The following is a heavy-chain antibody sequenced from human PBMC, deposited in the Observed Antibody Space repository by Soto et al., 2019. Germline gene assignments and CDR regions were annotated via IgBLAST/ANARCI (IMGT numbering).Heavy chain of an antibody. CDR1: GGTFSSYA. V-gene: IGHV1-69*13. D-gene: IGHD4-17*01. CDR3: ARDPGKDFYGDYDPDYYYYGMDV. J-gene: IGHJ6*02. CDR2: IIPIFGTA. Sequence: SVKVSCKASGGTFSSYAISWVRQAPGQGLEWMGGIIPIFGTANYAQKFQGRVTITADESTSTAYMELSSLRSEDTAVYYCARDPGKDFYGDYDPDYYYYGMDVWGQGTTVTVSS.